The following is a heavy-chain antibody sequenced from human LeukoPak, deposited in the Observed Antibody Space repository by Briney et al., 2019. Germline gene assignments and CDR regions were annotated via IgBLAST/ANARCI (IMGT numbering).Heavy chain of an antibody. CDR2: IYHSGST. D-gene: IGHD2-2*01. Sequence: SSETLSLTCAVSGHSISSGYYWGWIRQPPGTGLEWIGSIYHSGSTYYNPSLKSRVTISVDTSKNQFSLKLSSVTAADTAVYYCARGELEYQLPRFYYYYGMDVWGKGTTVVTVSS. CDR1: GHSISSGYY. CDR3: ARGELEYQLPRFYYYYGMDV. J-gene: IGHJ6*04. V-gene: IGHV4-38-2*01.